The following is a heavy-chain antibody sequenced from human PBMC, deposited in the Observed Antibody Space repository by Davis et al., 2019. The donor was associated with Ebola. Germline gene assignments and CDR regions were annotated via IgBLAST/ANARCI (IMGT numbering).Heavy chain of an antibody. CDR2: INHSGST. J-gene: IGHJ4*02. V-gene: IGHV4-34*01. CDR1: GGSFSGYY. Sequence: SETLSLTCAVYGGSFSGYYWSWIRQPPGKGLEWIGEINHSGSTNYTPSLKSRVTISLDTSKNQFSLKLSSVTAADTAVYYCARGKPFFYYDSSGYYRTYYFDYWGQGTLVTVSS. CDR3: ARGKPFFYYDSSGYYRTYYFDY. D-gene: IGHD3-22*01.